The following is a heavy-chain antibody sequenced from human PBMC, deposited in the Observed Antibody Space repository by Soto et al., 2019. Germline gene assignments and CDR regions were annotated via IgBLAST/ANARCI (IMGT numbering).Heavy chain of an antibody. D-gene: IGHD2-2*01. CDR2: IYYSGST. J-gene: IGHJ6*02. CDR3: ASAIVVPAANLYYYGMDV. V-gene: IGHV4-59*01. Sequence: SETLSLTCTVSGGSISSYYWSWIRQPPGKGLEWIGYIYYSGSTNYNPSLKSRVTISVDTSKNQFSLKLSSVTAADTAVYYCASAIVVPAANLYYYGMDVWGQGTTVTVSS. CDR1: GGSISSYY.